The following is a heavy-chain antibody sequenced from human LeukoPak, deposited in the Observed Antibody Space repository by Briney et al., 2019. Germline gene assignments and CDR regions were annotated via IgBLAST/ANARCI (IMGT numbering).Heavy chain of an antibody. Sequence: PSETLSLTCTVSGGSVNGYYWSWIRQPPGKGLEWIGYIHYSGNTNYNPSLKSRVTISVDTSKSHFTLRLFSVTAEDTAVYYCARLRRDGYNELLDYWGQGTLVTVPS. V-gene: IGHV4-59*02. CDR3: ARLRRDGYNELLDY. D-gene: IGHD5-24*01. CDR1: GGSVNGYY. J-gene: IGHJ4*02. CDR2: IHYSGNT.